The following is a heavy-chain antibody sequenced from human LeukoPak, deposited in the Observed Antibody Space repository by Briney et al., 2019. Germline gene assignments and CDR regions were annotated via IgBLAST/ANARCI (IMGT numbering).Heavy chain of an antibody. CDR2: ISGSGGST. CDR3: AKGSDTAMVRDVDY. Sequence: GASLRLSCAASGLTFSSYAMSWVRKAPGKGLERLSAISGSGGSTYYADSVKGRFTISRDNSKNTVYLKMNSLRAEDTAVYYCAKGSDTAMVRDVDYWGQGTLVTVSS. CDR1: GLTFSSYA. J-gene: IGHJ4*02. D-gene: IGHD5-18*01. V-gene: IGHV3-23*01.